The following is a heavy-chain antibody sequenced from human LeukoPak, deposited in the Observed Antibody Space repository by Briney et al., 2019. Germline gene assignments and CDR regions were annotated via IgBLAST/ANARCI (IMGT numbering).Heavy chain of an antibody. CDR1: GGSISSYY. Sequence: SETLSLTCTVSGGSISSYYWSWIRQPAGKGLEWIGRIYTSGSTNYNPSLKSRVTMSVDTSKNQFSLKLSSVTAADTAVYYCARRGWNYDRDWFDPWGQGTLVTVSS. CDR3: ARRGWNYDRDWFDP. CDR2: IYTSGST. J-gene: IGHJ5*02. V-gene: IGHV4-4*07. D-gene: IGHD1-7*01.